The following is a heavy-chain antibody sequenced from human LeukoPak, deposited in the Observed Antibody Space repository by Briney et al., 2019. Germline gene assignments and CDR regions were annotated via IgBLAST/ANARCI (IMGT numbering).Heavy chain of an antibody. CDR1: GGSISSGGYY. Sequence: SETLSLTCTVSGGSISSGGYYWSWIRQPPGKGLEWIGYIYHSGSTYYNPSLKSRVTISVDTSKNQFSLKLSSVTAADTAVYYCARETVSMTTVSEPSYYFDYWGQGTLVTVSS. CDR2: IYHSGST. V-gene: IGHV4-30-2*01. CDR3: ARETVSMTTVSEPSYYFDY. D-gene: IGHD4-11*01. J-gene: IGHJ4*02.